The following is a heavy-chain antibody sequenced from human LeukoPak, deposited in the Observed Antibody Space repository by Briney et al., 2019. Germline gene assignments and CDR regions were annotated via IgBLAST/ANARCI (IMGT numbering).Heavy chain of an antibody. V-gene: IGHV3-30*18. CDR2: ISYDGSNK. CDR3: AKSGYQLLAGNWFDP. D-gene: IGHD2-2*01. J-gene: IGHJ5*02. Sequence: GGSLRLSCAASGFTFSSYGMHWVRQAPGEGLEWVAVISYDGSNKYYADSVKGRFTISRDNSKNTLDLQMNSLRAEDTAVYYCAKSGYQLLAGNWFDPWGQGTLVTVSS. CDR1: GFTFSSYG.